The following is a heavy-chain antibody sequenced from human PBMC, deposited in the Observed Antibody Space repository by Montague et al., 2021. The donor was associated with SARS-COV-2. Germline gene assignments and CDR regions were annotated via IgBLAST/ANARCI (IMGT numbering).Heavy chain of an antibody. D-gene: IGHD2-2*01. V-gene: IGHV4-31*03. CDR2: LYYNGTT. J-gene: IGHJ4*02. Sequence: TLSLTCSVSGGSINSGGYYWTWIRQRPGGDLEWLGYLYYNGTTHYSPPLKSRACFSLDTSKNHFPLILTSATATDSALYFCVSSLPGDQYQFDYWGQGALVTVSS. CDR1: GGSINSGGYY. CDR3: VSSLPGDQYQFDY.